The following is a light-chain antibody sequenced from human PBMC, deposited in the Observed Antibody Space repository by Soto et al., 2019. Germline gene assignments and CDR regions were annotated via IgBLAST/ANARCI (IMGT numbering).Light chain of an antibody. Sequence: EIVMTQSPATLSVSPGGGATLSCRASQTIYSNLAWHQQKPGQAPRLLIYAASTRATGIPARFSGSGSGTEFTLSIKSLQSEDFAVYYCQQYHIWPRTFGQGTKVEI. CDR3: QQYHIWPRT. J-gene: IGKJ1*01. V-gene: IGKV3-15*01. CDR2: AAS. CDR1: QTIYSN.